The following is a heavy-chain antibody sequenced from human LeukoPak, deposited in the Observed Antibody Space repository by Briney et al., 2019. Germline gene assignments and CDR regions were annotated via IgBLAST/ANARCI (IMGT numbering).Heavy chain of an antibody. CDR2: IYHSGST. J-gene: IGHJ5*02. CDR3: ARGLAAAYDYNWLDP. V-gene: IGHV4-38-2*02. D-gene: IGHD5-12*01. Sequence: PSETLSLTCTVSDYSISSSYYWGWIRQPPGKGLEWFGIIYHSGSTYYNPSLKSRVTISVDKSKNQFSLKLTSVTAADTAVYFCARGLAAAYDYNWLDPWGQGILVTVSS. CDR1: DYSISSSYY.